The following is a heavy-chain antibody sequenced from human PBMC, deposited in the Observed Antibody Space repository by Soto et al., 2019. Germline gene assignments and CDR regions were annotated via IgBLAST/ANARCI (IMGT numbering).Heavy chain of an antibody. CDR3: ARDRGSDLRAYDYNNYMDV. Sequence: SVKVSCKASGGTFSSYTNSWVRQAPGQGLEWMGRIIPNLGIANYAQKIQGRVTITADKYTSTAYMELSSLRSEDTAVYYCARDRGSDLRAYDYNNYMDVWGKGTTLTVSS. CDR2: IIPNLGIA. J-gene: IGHJ6*03. V-gene: IGHV1-69*04. CDR1: GGTFSSYT.